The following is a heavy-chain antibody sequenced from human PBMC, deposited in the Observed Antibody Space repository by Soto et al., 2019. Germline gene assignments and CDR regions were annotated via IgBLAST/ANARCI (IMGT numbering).Heavy chain of an antibody. J-gene: IGHJ4*02. Sequence: QVQLLESGPGLVKPSETLSLTCTVSGGSISSYYWSWIRQPPGKGLEWIGYIYSSGSTNYNPSLKSRVTISVDTSTNQFSLKLSSVTAADPAVYYCARRYGGGFDYWGQGTLVTVSS. CDR2: IYSSGST. CDR1: GGSISSYY. D-gene: IGHD3-10*01. CDR3: ARRYGGGFDY. V-gene: IGHV4-59*08.